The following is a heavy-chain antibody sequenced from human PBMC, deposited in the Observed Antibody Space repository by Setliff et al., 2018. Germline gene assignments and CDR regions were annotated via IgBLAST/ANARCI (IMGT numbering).Heavy chain of an antibody. D-gene: IGHD6-13*01. Sequence: PGGSLRLSCAASRFTFSNYWMSWVRQAPGKGLEWVANIKEDGSEKYYVDSVKGRFTISRDNAKNALYLQMNSLRAEDTALYYCARGGLAGAGTRPSFFDYWGQGTLVTVSS. CDR1: RFTFSNYW. J-gene: IGHJ4*02. V-gene: IGHV3-7*03. CDR3: ARGGLAGAGTRPSFFDY. CDR2: IKEDGSEK.